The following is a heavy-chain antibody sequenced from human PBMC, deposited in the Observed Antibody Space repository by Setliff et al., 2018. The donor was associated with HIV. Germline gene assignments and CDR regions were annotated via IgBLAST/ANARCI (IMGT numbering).Heavy chain of an antibody. V-gene: IGHV4-34*01. CDR2: INHNGGT. CDR1: GGSFTSYY. Sequence: SETLSLTCAVYGGSFTSYYWTWIRQAPGKDLEWIGEINHNGGTNYNPSLKSRVTISVDRSKNQFFLRLTSVTAADTAMYYCASLFVTTVTNQDYWGQGTPVTVSS. CDR3: ASLFVTTVTNQDY. D-gene: IGHD4-17*01. J-gene: IGHJ4*02.